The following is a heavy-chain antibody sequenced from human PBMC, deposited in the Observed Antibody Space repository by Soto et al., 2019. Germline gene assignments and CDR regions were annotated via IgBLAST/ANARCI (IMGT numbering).Heavy chain of an antibody. V-gene: IGHV1-69*06. Sequence: ASVKVSCKASEGTFNSYAISWVRQAPGQGLEWMGGINPIFGTPNYAQKFQGRVTIIADTSTSTAYMELSSLRSEDTAVYYCARVADHDILTGYYPHYGMDVWGQGTTVTVSS. CDR1: EGTFNSYA. D-gene: IGHD3-9*01. J-gene: IGHJ6*02. CDR3: ARVADHDILTGYYPHYGMDV. CDR2: INPIFGTP.